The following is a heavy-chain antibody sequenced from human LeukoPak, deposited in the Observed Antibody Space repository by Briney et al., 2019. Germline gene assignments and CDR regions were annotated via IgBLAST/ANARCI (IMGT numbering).Heavy chain of an antibody. CDR2: INQSGGT. CDR3: ARGGIRGYSAFDNLDF. V-gene: IGHV4-34*01. J-gene: IGHJ4*02. CDR1: NESFSGYY. D-gene: IGHD5-12*01. Sequence: SETLSLTCAVYNESFSGYYWSWIRQPPGKGLEWIGEINQSGGTSYNPSLKSRVTISIDTSKNQFSLTLTSVTVADTAFYYCARGGIRGYSAFDNLDFWGLGTHVTVSS.